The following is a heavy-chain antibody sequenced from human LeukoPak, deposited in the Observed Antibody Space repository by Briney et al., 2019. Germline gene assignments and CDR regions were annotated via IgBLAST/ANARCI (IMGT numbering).Heavy chain of an antibody. V-gene: IGHV3-30*02. Sequence: GGSLRLSCAASGFTFSSYGMNWVRQAPGKGLEWVAFIRYDGSKKYYADSVKGRFTISRDNSKNTLYLQMNSLRAEDAAVYYCAKELRYYDSSGYYDDYWGQGTLVTVSS. D-gene: IGHD3-22*01. CDR3: AKELRYYDSSGYYDDY. J-gene: IGHJ4*02. CDR2: IRYDGSKK. CDR1: GFTFSSYG.